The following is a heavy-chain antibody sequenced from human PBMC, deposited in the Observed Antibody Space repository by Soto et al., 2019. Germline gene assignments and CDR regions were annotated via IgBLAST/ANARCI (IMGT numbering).Heavy chain of an antibody. V-gene: IGHV3-23*01. CDR3: AKATLWFVGSGMDV. CDR1: GFTFSSYA. Sequence: GGSLRLSCAASGFTFSSYAMSWVRQAPGKGLEWVSAISGSGGSTYYADSVKGRFTISRDNSKNTLYLQMNSLRAEDTAVYYCAKATLWFVGSGMDVWGQGTTVTVSS. CDR2: ISGSGGST. D-gene: IGHD5-18*01. J-gene: IGHJ6*02.